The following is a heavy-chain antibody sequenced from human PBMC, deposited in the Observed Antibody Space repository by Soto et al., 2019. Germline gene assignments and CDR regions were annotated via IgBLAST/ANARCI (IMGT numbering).Heavy chain of an antibody. CDR3: ASVGQWLTWDYYYYYGMDV. Sequence: PGGSLRLSCAASGFTFSSYSMNWVRQAPGKGLEWVSYISSSSSTIYYADSVKGRFTISRDNAKNSLYLQMNSLRAEDTAAYYCASVGQWLTWDYYYYYGMDVWGQGTTVTVSS. J-gene: IGHJ6*02. CDR1: GFTFSSYS. V-gene: IGHV3-48*01. D-gene: IGHD6-19*01. CDR2: ISSSSSTI.